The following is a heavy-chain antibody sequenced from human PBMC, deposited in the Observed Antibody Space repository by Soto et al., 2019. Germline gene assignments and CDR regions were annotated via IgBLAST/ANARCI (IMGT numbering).Heavy chain of an antibody. CDR1: GFTFSSYS. CDR2: ISSSSSYI. CDR3: ARDERGYSCHLLGYYYYGMDV. Sequence: EVQLVESGGGLVKPGGSLRLSCAASGFTFSSYSMNWVRQAPGKGLEWVSSISSSSSYIYYADSVKGRFTISRDNAKNXLXLXXNSLRAEDTAVYYCARDERGYSCHLLGYYYYGMDVWGQGTTVTVSS. D-gene: IGHD5-18*01. J-gene: IGHJ6*02. V-gene: IGHV3-21*01.